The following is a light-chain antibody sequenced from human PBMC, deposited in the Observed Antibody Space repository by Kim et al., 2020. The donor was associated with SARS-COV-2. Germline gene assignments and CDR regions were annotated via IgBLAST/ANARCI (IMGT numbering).Light chain of an antibody. V-gene: IGLV7-46*01. Sequence: PSFPFSAGGAVILSCASSTGPVTSGHSPYWCQQMPGQAARTLIYDTNKKHPWTPARFSGSLVLEGKAALIISGARPEDDADYYCLLSYSGAREVFGGGTQLTVL. J-gene: IGLJ3*02. CDR3: LLSYSGAREV. CDR1: TGPVTSGHS. CDR2: DTN.